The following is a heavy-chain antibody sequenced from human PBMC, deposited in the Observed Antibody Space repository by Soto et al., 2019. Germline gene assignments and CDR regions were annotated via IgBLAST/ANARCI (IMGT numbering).Heavy chain of an antibody. CDR1: GFTFSSYG. CDR3: ARDQGDILTGYYAYYYGMDV. Sequence: GGSLRLSCAASGFTFSSYGMHWVRQAPGKGLEWVAVIWYGGSNKYYADSVKGRFTISRDNSKNTLYLQMNSLRAEDTAVYYCARDQGDILTGYYAYYYGMDVWGQGTTVTVSS. D-gene: IGHD3-9*01. CDR2: IWYGGSNK. J-gene: IGHJ6*02. V-gene: IGHV3-33*01.